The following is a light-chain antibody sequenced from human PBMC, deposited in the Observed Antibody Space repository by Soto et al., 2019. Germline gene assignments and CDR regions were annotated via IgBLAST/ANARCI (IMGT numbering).Light chain of an antibody. Sequence: DIQLTQSPSSLSASVGDRISITCRASQSISTYLTWYQQRPGKAPRLLIYDASSLLSGVQSRFSGGGSGTDFTLTISSLQPEDFATSYGQQTYSTADTFGQGTKLEI. CDR1: QSISTY. V-gene: IGKV1-39*01. CDR2: DAS. CDR3: QQTYSTADT. J-gene: IGKJ2*01.